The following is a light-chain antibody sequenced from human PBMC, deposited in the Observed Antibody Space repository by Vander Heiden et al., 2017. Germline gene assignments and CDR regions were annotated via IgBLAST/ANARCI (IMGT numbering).Light chain of an antibody. Sequence: SHVLTQPPSVSVAPGQTARITCGGNNIGSKSEHWYQQKPGQAPMLVVYDDSDRPSGVPARFSGSNSGNTATLTISRVEAGDEADYYCQAWDSSSDLFVFGTGTKVTVL. CDR3: QAWDSSSDLFV. CDR1: NIGSKS. J-gene: IGLJ1*01. V-gene: IGLV3-21*02. CDR2: DDS.